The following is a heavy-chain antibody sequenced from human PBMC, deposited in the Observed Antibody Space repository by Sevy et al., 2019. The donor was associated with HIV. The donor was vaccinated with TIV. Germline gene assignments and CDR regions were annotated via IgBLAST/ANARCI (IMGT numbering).Heavy chain of an antibody. D-gene: IGHD3-22*01. V-gene: IGHV3-53*01. CDR2: IYSGGSI. Sequence: GSLRLSCEASGFTVSSNYMSWVRQAPGRGLEWVSVIYSGGSIYYADSVKGRFTISRDNFKNTLYLQMNSLRAEETAVYYCARSQAYYYDSSGYYYTWGAFDIWGQGTMVTVSS. CDR3: ARSQAYYYDSSGYYYTWGAFDI. J-gene: IGHJ3*02. CDR1: GFTVSSNY.